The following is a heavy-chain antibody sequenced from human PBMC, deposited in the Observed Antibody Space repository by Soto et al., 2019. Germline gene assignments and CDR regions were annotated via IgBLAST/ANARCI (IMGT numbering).Heavy chain of an antibody. V-gene: IGHV1-8*02. CDR3: ARGGYCSGGSCYLALDY. D-gene: IGHD2-15*01. CDR1: GYTFTSYG. CDR2: MNPNSGNT. J-gene: IGHJ4*02. Sequence: ASVKVSCKASGYTFTSYGINWVRQATGQGLEWMGWMNPNSGNTGYAQKFQGRVTMTRNTSISTAYMELSSLRSEDTAVYYCARGGYCSGGSCYLALDYWGQGTLVTVSS.